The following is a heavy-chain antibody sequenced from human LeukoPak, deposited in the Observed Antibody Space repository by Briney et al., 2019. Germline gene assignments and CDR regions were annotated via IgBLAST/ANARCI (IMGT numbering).Heavy chain of an antibody. CDR3: AKSNGYGLTDI. CDR1: SGSISTSNYY. CDR2: IFYSGST. V-gene: IGHV4-39*07. D-gene: IGHD3-22*01. J-gene: IGHJ3*02. Sequence: SETLSLTCTVSSGSISTSNYYWGWVRQPPGKALEWIGNIFYSGSTYYSPSLKSRVTISLDTSRNQFSLKLNSVSAADTAVYYCAKSNGYGLTDIWGQGTMVTVSS.